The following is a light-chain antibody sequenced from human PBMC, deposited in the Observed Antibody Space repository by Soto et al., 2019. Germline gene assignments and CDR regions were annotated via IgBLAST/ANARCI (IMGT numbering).Light chain of an antibody. J-gene: IGLJ2*01. V-gene: IGLV2-14*01. CDR2: EVS. Sequence: QSVLTQPDSVSGSPGQSITISCTGTSSDIGNYDFVSWYQQVPGTAPKAMIYEVSSRPSGVSNRFSGSKSGNTASLTISGLQAEDEAYYYCSSYTTSTSFILFGGGTKLTVL. CDR1: SSDIGNYDF. CDR3: SSYTTSTSFIL.